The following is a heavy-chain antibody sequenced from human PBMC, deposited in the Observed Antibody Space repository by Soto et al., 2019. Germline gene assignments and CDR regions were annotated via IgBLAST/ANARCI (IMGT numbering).Heavy chain of an antibody. J-gene: IGHJ1*01. D-gene: IGHD3-10*01. CDR3: AKLHYYDSASFSD. CDR1: GYPFSTID. Sequence: QVQLVQSGAEVTYPGASVKVSCRTSGYPFSTIDINWVRQATGQGLEWMGWMNPNNGYTGLTQKFQGRLTTTRDTSTSTAYLALSSLRPEETAVYYCAKLHYYDSASFSDWGQGTLVTVSS. CDR2: MNPNNGYT. V-gene: IGHV1-8*01.